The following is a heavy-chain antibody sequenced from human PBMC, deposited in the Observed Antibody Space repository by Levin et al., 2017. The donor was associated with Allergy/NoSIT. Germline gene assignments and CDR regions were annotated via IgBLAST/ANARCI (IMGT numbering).Heavy chain of an antibody. D-gene: IGHD2-15*01. J-gene: IGHJ4*02. CDR2: IFYSGST. CDR1: GGSITNYY. Sequence: SETLSLTCTVSGGSITNYYWTWIRQPPGKGLEWIGYIFYSGSTNYNPSLDSRVTISVDTSKNQFSLRLTSVTAADTAVYYCARGGVWWLPRDYWGQGILVTV. CDR3: ARGGVWWLPRDY. V-gene: IGHV4-59*01.